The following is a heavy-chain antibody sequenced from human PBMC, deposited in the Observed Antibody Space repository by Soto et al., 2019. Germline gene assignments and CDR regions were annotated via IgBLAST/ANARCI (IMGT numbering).Heavy chain of an antibody. J-gene: IGHJ5*02. D-gene: IGHD3-16*02. Sequence: GLGWMGWISAYNGNTNYAQKLQGRVTMTTDTSTSTAYMELRSLRSDDTAVYYCAGAQYDYVWGSYRFFPRFDPWGQGTLVTVSS. CDR3: AGAQYDYVWGSYRFFPRFDP. V-gene: IGHV1-18*01. CDR2: ISAYNGNT.